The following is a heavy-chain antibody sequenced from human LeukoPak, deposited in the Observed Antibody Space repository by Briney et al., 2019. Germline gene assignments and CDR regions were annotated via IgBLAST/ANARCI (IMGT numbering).Heavy chain of an antibody. J-gene: IGHJ4*02. Sequence: PGGSLRLSCAASGFSLSSYATTWVRQAPGKGLEWVSAISASGTDTYYSDSVKGRFTISRDTSKNTVYLQMNSLRDEDTAIYYCAKQFDLGKYYPTGEDYWGQGTRVTVSS. CDR1: GFSLSSYA. V-gene: IGHV3-23*01. CDR3: AKQFDLGKYYPTGEDY. CDR2: ISASGTDT. D-gene: IGHD3-16*01.